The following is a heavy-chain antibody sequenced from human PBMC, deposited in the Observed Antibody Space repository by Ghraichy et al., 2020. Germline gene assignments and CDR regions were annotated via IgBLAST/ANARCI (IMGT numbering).Heavy chain of an antibody. V-gene: IGHV3-49*04. CDR2: IRSKAYGGTT. J-gene: IGHJ6*02. D-gene: IGHD6-19*01. Sequence: SLRLSCTASGFTFGDYAMSWVRQAPGKGLEWVGFIRSKAYGGTTEYAASVKGRFTISRDDSKSIAYLQMNSLKTEDTAVYYCTRDYSSGWYNYYYGMDVWGQGTTVTVSS. CDR3: TRDYSSGWYNYYYGMDV. CDR1: GFTFGDYA.